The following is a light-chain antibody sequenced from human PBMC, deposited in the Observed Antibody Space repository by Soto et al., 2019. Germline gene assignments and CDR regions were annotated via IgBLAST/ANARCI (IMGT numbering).Light chain of an antibody. J-gene: IGKJ5*01. CDR1: QDIRVY. Sequence: DIQMNQSPYSLSASVGDRVTITCRASQDIRVYLAWYQQKPGKVPKLLIYSASTLQSGVPSRFSGSGSGTDFTLTISSLQPEDVATYYCQKFNTAPLTFGQGTRLEIK. CDR3: QKFNTAPLT. CDR2: SAS. V-gene: IGKV1-27*01.